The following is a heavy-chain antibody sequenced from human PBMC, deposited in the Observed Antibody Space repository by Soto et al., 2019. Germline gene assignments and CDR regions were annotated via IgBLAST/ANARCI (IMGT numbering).Heavy chain of an antibody. J-gene: IGHJ4*02. V-gene: IGHV1-24*01. CDR3: TSARINDSGGYGPVAYFDY. Sequence: QVQLVQSGAEVKKPGASVKVSCRVSGYTLTELSMHWVRQTPGEGLEWLGGFDPEDFKTMYAQKLTGRASMTEETSTDAAYMELSSLRPADTSIYSWTSARINDSGGYGPVAYFDYWGQGTLVTVSS. CDR2: FDPEDFKT. D-gene: IGHD4-17*01. CDR1: GYTLTELS.